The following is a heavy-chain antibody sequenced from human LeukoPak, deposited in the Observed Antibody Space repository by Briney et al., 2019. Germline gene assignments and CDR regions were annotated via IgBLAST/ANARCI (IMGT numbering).Heavy chain of an antibody. Sequence: PSETLSLTCTVSGGSISSSSYYWGWIRQPPGKGLEWVANIKQDGSDKYYVDSVKGRFTISRDNAKNSLYLQMNNLRAEDTAVYYCAKDVEASGWYLGYFHHWGQGTLVTVSS. D-gene: IGHD6-19*01. J-gene: IGHJ1*01. V-gene: IGHV3-7*03. CDR1: GGSISSSSYY. CDR3: AKDVEASGWYLGYFHH. CDR2: IKQDGSDK.